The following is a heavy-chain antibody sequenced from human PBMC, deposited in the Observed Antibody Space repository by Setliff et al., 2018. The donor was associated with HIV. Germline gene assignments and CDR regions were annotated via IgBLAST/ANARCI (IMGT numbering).Heavy chain of an antibody. J-gene: IGHJ4*02. Sequence: SETLSLTCTVSGGSISSYYWSWIRQPPGKGLEWIGYIYTSGSTNYNPSLKSRVTIAVDTSKNQFSLKLSSVTAADPAVYYCARGLSFYDPGGFDYWGQGTLVTVSS. D-gene: IGHD3-22*01. CDR1: GGSISSYY. CDR2: IYTSGST. CDR3: ARGLSFYDPGGFDY. V-gene: IGHV4-4*09.